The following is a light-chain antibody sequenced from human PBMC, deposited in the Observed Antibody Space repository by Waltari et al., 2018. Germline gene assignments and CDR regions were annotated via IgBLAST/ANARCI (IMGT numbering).Light chain of an antibody. Sequence: DIQMTQSPSTLSASVGDTITITCRASQSISNYLAWYQQKPGKAPKLLIYKASSSGSGVPSRFSGRGSGTEFTLTISSLQPDDSATYYCQQYNTYSSFGQGTKLEIK. CDR2: KAS. V-gene: IGKV1-5*03. CDR1: QSISNY. CDR3: QQYNTYSS. J-gene: IGKJ2*03.